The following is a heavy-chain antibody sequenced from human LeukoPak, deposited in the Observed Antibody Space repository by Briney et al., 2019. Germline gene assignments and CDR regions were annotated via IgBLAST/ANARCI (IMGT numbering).Heavy chain of an antibody. CDR2: IYCNDDK. CDR1: GFSLSTSGVG. D-gene: IGHD3-3*01. Sequence: ESGPTLVNPTQTLTLTCTFSGFSLSTSGVGVGWIRQPPGKALEWLALIYCNDDKRYSPSLKSRLTITKDTSKNQVVLTMTNMDPVDTATYYCAHRRHLYYDFWSGHPLFDYWGQGTLVTVSS. J-gene: IGHJ4*02. CDR3: AHRRHLYYDFWSGHPLFDY. V-gene: IGHV2-5*01.